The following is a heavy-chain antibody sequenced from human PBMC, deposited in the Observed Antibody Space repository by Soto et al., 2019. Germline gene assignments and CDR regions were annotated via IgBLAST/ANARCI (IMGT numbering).Heavy chain of an antibody. Sequence: GGSLRLSCAASGFTFSSYAMTWVRQALGKGLEWVSSISGSAHSTYYADSVKGQFTISRDNSKNTLYLQMKSLRAEDTAVYYCAKVSILVVATNTEVHWFDPWGQGTLVTVSS. CDR1: GFTFSSYA. D-gene: IGHD2-15*01. CDR2: ISGSAHST. V-gene: IGHV3-23*01. CDR3: AKVSILVVATNTEVHWFDP. J-gene: IGHJ5*02.